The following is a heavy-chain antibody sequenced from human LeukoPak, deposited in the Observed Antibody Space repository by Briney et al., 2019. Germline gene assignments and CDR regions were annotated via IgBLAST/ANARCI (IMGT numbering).Heavy chain of an antibody. D-gene: IGHD3-10*01. V-gene: IGHV4-59*08. Sequence: SETLSLTCTVSGGSISSYYWSWIRQPPGKGLEWLGYIYYSGSTNYNPSLKSRVTISVDTSKNQFSLKLSSVTAADTAVYYCARVSGGYYYGMDVWGQGTTVTVSS. J-gene: IGHJ6*02. CDR2: IYYSGST. CDR3: ARVSGGYYYGMDV. CDR1: GGSISSYY.